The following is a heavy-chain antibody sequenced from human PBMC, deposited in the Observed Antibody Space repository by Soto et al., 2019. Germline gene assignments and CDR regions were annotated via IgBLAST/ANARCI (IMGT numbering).Heavy chain of an antibody. V-gene: IGHV1-3*01. CDR1: GYTFTSYA. Sequence: QVQLVQSGAEVKKPGASVKVSCKASGYTFTSYAMHWVRQAPGQRLEWMGWINAGNGNTKYSQKFQGRVTITRDTSASTAYMELSSLRSEDTAVYYCAREFTPWAGAYNLLLWIDYWGQGTLVTVSS. CDR3: AREFTPWAGAYNLLLWIDY. J-gene: IGHJ4*02. D-gene: IGHD1-1*01. CDR2: INAGNGNT.